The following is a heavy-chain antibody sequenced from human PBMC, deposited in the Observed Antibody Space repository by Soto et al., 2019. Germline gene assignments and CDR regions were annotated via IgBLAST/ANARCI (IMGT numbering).Heavy chain of an antibody. CDR1: GFTFSSYS. Sequence: EVQLVESGGGLVQPGGSLRLSCAASGFTFSSYSMNWVRQAPGKGLEWVSYISSSSTIYYADSVKGRFTISRDNAKNSLYLQMNSLRAEDTAVYYCAASRHDYFDYWGQGTLVTVSS. CDR3: AASRHDYFDY. CDR2: ISSSSTI. J-gene: IGHJ4*02. V-gene: IGHV3-48*01.